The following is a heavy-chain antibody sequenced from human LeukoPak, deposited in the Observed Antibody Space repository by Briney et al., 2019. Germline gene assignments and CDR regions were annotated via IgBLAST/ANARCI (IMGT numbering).Heavy chain of an antibody. D-gene: IGHD2-2*01. V-gene: IGHV1-18*01. CDR3: ARRYCSSTSCYEYFQY. Sequence: ASVKVSCKASGYTFISYMITWVRQAPGQGLEWMGWISAYNGNTNYAQKLQDRVTMTTDTSTSTAYMELRSLRSDDTAVYYCARRYCSSTSCYEYFQYWGQGTLVTVSS. J-gene: IGHJ1*01. CDR1: GYTFISYM. CDR2: ISAYNGNT.